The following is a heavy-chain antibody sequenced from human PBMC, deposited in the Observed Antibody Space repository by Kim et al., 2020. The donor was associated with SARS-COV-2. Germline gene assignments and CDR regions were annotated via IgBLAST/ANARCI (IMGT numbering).Heavy chain of an antibody. Sequence: GGSLRLSCAASGFTFSIYSMTWVRQAPGKGLEWLSYISGSGNTNYADSVKGRFTISRDNSKNTLYLQMNSLRAEDTAVYYCAKKQGYCDYWGQGTLLTVS. V-gene: IGHV3-23*01. CDR3: AKKQGYCDY. CDR2: ISGSGNT. D-gene: IGHD3-22*01. J-gene: IGHJ4*02. CDR1: GFTFSIYS.